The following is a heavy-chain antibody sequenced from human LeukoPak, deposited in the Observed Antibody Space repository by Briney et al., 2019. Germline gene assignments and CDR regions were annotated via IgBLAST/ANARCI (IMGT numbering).Heavy chain of an antibody. D-gene: IGHD3-3*01. V-gene: IGHV4-59*12. CDR1: GGSISSYY. Sequence: KPSETLSLTCTVSGGSISSYYWSWIRQPPGKGLEWIGYIYYSGSTNYNPSLKSRVTISVDTSKNQFSLKLSSVTAADTAVYYCARDRSITIFGVVIKGWFDPWGQGTLVTVSS. CDR2: IYYSGST. CDR3: ARDRSITIFGVVIKGWFDP. J-gene: IGHJ5*02.